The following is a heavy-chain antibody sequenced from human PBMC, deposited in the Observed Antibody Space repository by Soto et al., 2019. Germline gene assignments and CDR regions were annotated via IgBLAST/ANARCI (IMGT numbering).Heavy chain of an antibody. Sequence: PSDTLSLTCSVSGGSISSRSYYWCWIRHPPGKGLEWIGIVYYRGSGFYNPSLKSRVTILVDPSRDQFTLSLNAVTAADTAVYYCAKLMGVRGIVIPLLPKSFDSWGQAIRVPVS. CDR3: AKLMGVRGIVIPLLPKSFDS. D-gene: IGHD3-10*01. CDR2: VYYRGSG. V-gene: IGHV4-39*01. J-gene: IGHJ5*01. CDR1: GGSISSRSYY.